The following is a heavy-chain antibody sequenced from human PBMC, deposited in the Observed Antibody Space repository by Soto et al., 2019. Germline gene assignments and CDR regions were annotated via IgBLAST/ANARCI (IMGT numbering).Heavy chain of an antibody. D-gene: IGHD3-16*01. CDR1: GGSISSSSYY. Sequence: QLQLQESGPGLVKPSETLSLTCTVSGGSISSSSYYWGWIRQPPGKGLEWIGSIYYSGYTYYNPSLKSRVRLSANTSKNQFSLKLSSVTAADTAVYSCARHNGPLYVGYYYDMDVWGQGTTVTVSS. V-gene: IGHV4-39*01. CDR3: ARHNGPLYVGYYYDMDV. CDR2: IYYSGYT. J-gene: IGHJ6*02.